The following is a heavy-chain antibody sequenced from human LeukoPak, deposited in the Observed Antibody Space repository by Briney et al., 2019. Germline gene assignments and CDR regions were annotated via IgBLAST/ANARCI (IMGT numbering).Heavy chain of an antibody. CDR3: ARSAYYYDSSGSRFYYYGMDV. V-gene: IGHV1-8*01. D-gene: IGHD3-22*01. J-gene: IGHJ6*02. CDR2: MNPNSVNT. Sequence: ASVKVSCKASGYTFTSYDINWVRQATGQGLEWMGWMNPNSVNTGYAQKFQGRVTMTRNTSISTAYMELSSLRSEDTAVYYCARSAYYYDSSGSRFYYYGMDVWGQGTTVTVSS. CDR1: GYTFTSYD.